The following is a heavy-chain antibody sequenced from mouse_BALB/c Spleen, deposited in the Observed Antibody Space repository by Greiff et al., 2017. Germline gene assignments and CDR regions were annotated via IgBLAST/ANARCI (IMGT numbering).Heavy chain of an antibody. CDR2: ISYDGSN. CDR1: GYSITSGYY. D-gene: IGHD2-3*01. V-gene: IGHV3-6*02. Sequence: EVKLVESGPGLVKPSQSLSLTCSVTGYSITSGYYWNWIRQFPGNKLEWMGYISYDGSNNYNPSLKNRISITRDTSKNQFFLKLNSVTTEDTATYYCARDDGPYWYFDVWGAGTTVTVSS. CDR3: ARDDGPYWYFDV. J-gene: IGHJ1*01.